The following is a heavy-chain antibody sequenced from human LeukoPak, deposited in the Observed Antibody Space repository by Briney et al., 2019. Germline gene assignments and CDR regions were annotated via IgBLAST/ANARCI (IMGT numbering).Heavy chain of an antibody. V-gene: IGHV3-7*01. CDR1: GFCFRDYW. J-gene: IGHJ4*02. Sequence: GGSLRLSCAASGFCFRDYWMSWVRQAPGKGLEWVADMSPDGSDKTYVDSVKGRLTISRDNAKQSLYLQMASLTAEDTAVYYCVPSWCRQQRDYWGQGPLVTVSS. CDR3: VPSWCRQQRDY. CDR2: MSPDGSDK. D-gene: IGHD2-8*01.